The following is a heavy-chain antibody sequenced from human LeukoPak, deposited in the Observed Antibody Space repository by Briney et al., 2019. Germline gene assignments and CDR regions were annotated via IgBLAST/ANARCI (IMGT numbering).Heavy chain of an antibody. V-gene: IGHV3-23*01. D-gene: IGHD3-10*01. CDR2: ISGSGGST. CDR1: GFTFSSYA. CDR3: AKDPRFVSGSYFFPSFFDY. Sequence: PGGSLRLSCAASGFTFSSYAMSWVRQAPGKGLEWASAISGSGGSTSYADSVKGRFTISRDNSKNTLYLQMNSLRVEDTAVYYCAKDPRFVSGSYFFPSFFDYWGQGALVTVSS. J-gene: IGHJ4*02.